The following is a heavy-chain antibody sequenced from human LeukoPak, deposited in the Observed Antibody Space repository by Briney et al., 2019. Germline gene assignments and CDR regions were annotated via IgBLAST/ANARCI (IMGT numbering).Heavy chain of an antibody. D-gene: IGHD2-15*01. CDR2: TKQDGSEK. V-gene: IGHV3-7*03. CDR3: ARSQVVVASYYFDY. J-gene: IGHJ4*02. Sequence: GGSLRLSCAASGFTISSYWMSWVRQAPGKGLEWVANTKQDGSEKYYVDSVKGRFTISRDNAKNSLYLQMNSLRAEDTAVYYCARSQVVVASYYFDYWGQGTLVTVSS. CDR1: GFTISSYW.